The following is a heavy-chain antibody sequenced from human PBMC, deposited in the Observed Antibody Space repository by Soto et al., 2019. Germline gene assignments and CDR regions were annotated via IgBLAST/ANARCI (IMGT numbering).Heavy chain of an antibody. D-gene: IGHD7-27*01. V-gene: IGHV3-48*02. CDR3: ARYRLTGDGREAFDV. CDR1: GFSFSSYS. Sequence: EAQLVESGGGLVQPGGSLRLSCVASGFSFSSYSVSWVRQAPGKGLEWISYIDPTSSRIYYADSVKGRFAISRDNAENSLSVQVTSLRDEDTALYYCARYRLTGDGREAFDVWGQGTMVTVSS. CDR2: IDPTSSRI. J-gene: IGHJ3*01.